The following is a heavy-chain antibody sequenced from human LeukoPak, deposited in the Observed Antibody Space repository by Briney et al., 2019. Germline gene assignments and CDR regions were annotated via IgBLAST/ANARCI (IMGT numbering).Heavy chain of an antibody. Sequence: GGSLRLSCAASGFNVSSNYMTWIRQAPGKGLEWVSLIYGADAAYYAESVRGRFMISRDNLKNTLFLQMNSLRVKDTALYYCVTSTGQQFIPYDYWGQGTHVTVSS. CDR3: VTSTGQQFIPYDY. V-gene: IGHV3-66*02. D-gene: IGHD6-13*01. CDR2: IYGADAA. J-gene: IGHJ4*02. CDR1: GFNVSSNY.